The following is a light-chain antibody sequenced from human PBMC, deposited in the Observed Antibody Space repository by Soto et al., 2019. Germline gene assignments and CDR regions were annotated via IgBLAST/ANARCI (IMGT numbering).Light chain of an antibody. J-gene: IGLJ1*01. V-gene: IGLV2-14*01. CDR1: SSDVGGYNY. CDR2: DVS. CDR3: SSYTSSSTPHYV. Sequence: QSVLTQPASVSGSPEQSITISCTGTSSDVGGYNYVSWYQQHPGKAPKLMIYDVSSRPSGVSNRFSGSKSGNTASLTISGLQAEDEADYYCSSYTSSSTPHYVFGTGTKVTVL.